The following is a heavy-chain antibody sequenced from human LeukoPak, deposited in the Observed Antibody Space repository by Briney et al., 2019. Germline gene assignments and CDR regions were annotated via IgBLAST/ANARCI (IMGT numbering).Heavy chain of an antibody. CDR1: GFSFSSYT. CDR3: ARQYGDYSPLDY. V-gene: IGHV3-48*02. J-gene: IGHJ4*02. Sequence: GGSLRLSGAASGFSFSSYTMNWVRQAPGKGLEWVSYISSSGTALYYADSVRGRFTISRDNAKNSLYLQMHSLRDEDTAVYYCARQYGDYSPLDYWGQGTLVTVSS. CDR2: ISSSGTAL. D-gene: IGHD4-17*01.